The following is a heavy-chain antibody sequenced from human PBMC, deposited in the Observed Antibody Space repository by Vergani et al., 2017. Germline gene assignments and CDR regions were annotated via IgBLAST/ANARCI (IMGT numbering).Heavy chain of an antibody. CDR2: LYASGST. V-gene: IGHV4-38-2*01. D-gene: IGHD5-18*01. CDR3: ARHLRGYSYDVFDY. Sequence: QLQLQESGSGLVKPSETLSLICDVFDFISNGQYWGWIRQSPEKGLEWIGSLYASGSTYYSPSLKSRVAISIDPSNNHFALGLSSVTAADTAVYYCARHLRGYSYDVFDYWGQGREVTVSS. CDR1: DFISNGQY. J-gene: IGHJ4*02.